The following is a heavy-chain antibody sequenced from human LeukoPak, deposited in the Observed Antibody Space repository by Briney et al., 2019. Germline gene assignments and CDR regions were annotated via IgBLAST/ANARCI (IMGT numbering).Heavy chain of an antibody. V-gene: IGHV3-15*01. CDR2: IKSKTDGGTT. CDR1: GFTFSNAW. D-gene: IGHD3-9*01. CDR3: TTDLYYDILTGYLYGMDV. Sequence: GGSLRLSCAASGFTFSNAWLSWVRQAPGKGLEWVGRIKSKTDGGTTDYAAPVKGRFTISRDDSKNTLYLQMNSLKTEDTAVYYCTTDLYYDILTGYLYGMDVWGQGTTVTVSS. J-gene: IGHJ6*02.